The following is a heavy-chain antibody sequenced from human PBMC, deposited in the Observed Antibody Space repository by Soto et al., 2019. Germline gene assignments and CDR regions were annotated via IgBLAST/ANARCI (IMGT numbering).Heavy chain of an antibody. V-gene: IGHV3-43D*04. CDR3: AKDLCSGRTTSCYSRFDY. CDR2: ISWDGSIT. Sequence: EVQLVESGGVVVQSGGSLRLSCAASGFTFDDYAMHWVRRAPGKGLEWVSLISWDGSITYFADSVKGRFTISRDNSKNSLYLQMNRLRPEDTALYHCAKDLCSGRTTSCYSRFDYWGQGTLVTVSS. CDR1: GFTFDDYA. D-gene: IGHD2-2*01. J-gene: IGHJ4*02.